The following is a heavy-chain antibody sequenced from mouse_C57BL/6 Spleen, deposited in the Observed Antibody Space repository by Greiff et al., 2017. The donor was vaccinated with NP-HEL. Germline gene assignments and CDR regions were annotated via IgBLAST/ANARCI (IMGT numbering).Heavy chain of an antibody. Sequence: EVKVEESGGGLVQPGGSLSLSCAASGFTFTDYYMSWVRQPPGKALEWLGFIRNKANGYTTEYSASVKGRFTISRDNSQSILYLQMNALRAEDSATYYCARSPFDGYDFDYWGQGTTLTVSS. V-gene: IGHV7-3*01. J-gene: IGHJ2*01. CDR1: GFTFTDYY. CDR2: IRNKANGYTT. CDR3: ARSPFDGYDFDY. D-gene: IGHD2-3*01.